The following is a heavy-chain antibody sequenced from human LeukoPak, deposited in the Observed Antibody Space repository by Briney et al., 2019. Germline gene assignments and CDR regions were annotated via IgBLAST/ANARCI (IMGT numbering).Heavy chain of an antibody. V-gene: IGHV1-46*01. J-gene: IGHJ4*02. D-gene: IGHD3-10*01. CDR2: INPSGGST. Sequence: ASVKVSCKASGYTFTSYYMHWVRQAPGQGLEWMGVINPSGGSTSYAQKFQGRVTMTRDTSTSTVYMELSSLRSEDTAVYYCARVPRRVRGVIITDFDYWGQGTLVTVSS. CDR3: ARVPRRVRGVIITDFDY. CDR1: GYTFTSYY.